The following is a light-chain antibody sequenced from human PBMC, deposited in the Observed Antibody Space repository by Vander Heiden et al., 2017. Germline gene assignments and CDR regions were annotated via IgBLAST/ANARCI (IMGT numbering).Light chain of an antibody. Sequence: EIVLTQSPATLPLSPGETATLSCRASPSASSYFAWYQKQPGQDPRIVIYDASNNATDFQARFSGSVSGTDFAITISCLKPEHFAVYICQQRSNWPFTFGPGTKVDIK. CDR2: DAS. CDR3: QQRSNWPFT. CDR1: PSASSY. V-gene: IGKV3-11*01. J-gene: IGKJ3*01.